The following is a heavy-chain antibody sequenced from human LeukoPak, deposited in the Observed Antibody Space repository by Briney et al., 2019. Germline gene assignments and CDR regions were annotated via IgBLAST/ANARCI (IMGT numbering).Heavy chain of an antibody. CDR2: IYYSGST. V-gene: IGHV4-39*07. D-gene: IGHD2-2*01. CDR3: ARDVGDIVVVPAATSYGNTKGRAEYFQH. Sequence: SETLSLTCTVSGGSISSSSYYWGWIRQPPGKGLEWIGSIYYSGSTYYNPSLKSRVTISVDKSKNQFSLKLSSVTAADTAVYYCARDVGDIVVVPAATSYGNTKGRAEYFQHWGQGTLVTVSS. CDR1: GGSISSSSYY. J-gene: IGHJ1*01.